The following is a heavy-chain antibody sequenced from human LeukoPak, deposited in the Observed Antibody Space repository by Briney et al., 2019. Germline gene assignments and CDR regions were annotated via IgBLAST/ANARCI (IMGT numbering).Heavy chain of an antibody. CDR1: GGSISSGGYS. CDR2: IYHSGST. J-gene: IGHJ4*02. D-gene: IGHD5-12*01. V-gene: IGHV4-30-2*01. CDR3: ASGWLRGNYFDY. Sequence: PSETLSLTCAVSGGSISSGGYSWSWIRQPPGKGLEWIGYIYHSGSTYYNPSLKSRVTISVDTSKNQFSLKLSSVTAADTAVYYCASGWLRGNYFDYWGQGTLVTVSS.